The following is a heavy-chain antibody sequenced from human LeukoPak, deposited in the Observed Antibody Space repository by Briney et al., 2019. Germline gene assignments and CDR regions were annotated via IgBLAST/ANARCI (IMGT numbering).Heavy chain of an antibody. D-gene: IGHD6-19*01. V-gene: IGHV1-3*04. CDR1: EYTFSTYA. Sequence: ASVKVSCKASEYTFSTYAMHWVRQAPGQRLEWMGWISTGNGYTEYSQMFQGRLTITRDTSASTAYMELSSLRSEDTAVYYCAKDGSGWSFDYWGQGTLVTVSS. CDR3: AKDGSGWSFDY. CDR2: ISTGNGYT. J-gene: IGHJ4*02.